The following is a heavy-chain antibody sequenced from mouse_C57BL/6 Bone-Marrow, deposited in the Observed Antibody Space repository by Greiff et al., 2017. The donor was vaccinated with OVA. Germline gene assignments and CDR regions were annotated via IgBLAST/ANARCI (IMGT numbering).Heavy chain of an antibody. V-gene: IGHV1-55*01. CDR3: ARLRLRRGFAY. CDR2: IYPGSGST. Sequence: QVQLQQPGAELVKPGASVKMSCKASGYTFTSYWITWVKQRPGQGLEWIGDIYPGSGSTKYNEKFKSKATLTVDKSSSTAYMQLSILTSEDSAVYYCARLRLRRGFAYWGQGTLVTVSA. CDR1: GYTFTSYW. D-gene: IGHD2-4*01. J-gene: IGHJ3*01.